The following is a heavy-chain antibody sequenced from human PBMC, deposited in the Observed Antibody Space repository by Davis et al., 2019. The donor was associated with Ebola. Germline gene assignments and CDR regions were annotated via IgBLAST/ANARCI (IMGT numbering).Heavy chain of an antibody. D-gene: IGHD6-19*01. CDR2: ISSGSSTI. CDR3: ARDKRSSWYGGMDV. CDR1: GFTFSNYD. V-gene: IGHV3-48*02. J-gene: IGHJ6*02. Sequence: GESLKISCAASGFTFSNYDMNWVRQAPGKGLEWVSFISSGSSTIDYADSVKGRFTISRDNAKSSLYLQMNSLRDEDTGVYFCARDKRSSWYGGMDVWGQGTTVTVSS.